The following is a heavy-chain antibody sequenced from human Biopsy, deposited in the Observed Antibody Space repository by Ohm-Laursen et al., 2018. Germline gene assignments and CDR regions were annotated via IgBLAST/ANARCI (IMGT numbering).Heavy chain of an antibody. V-gene: IGHV4-59*01. CDR3: ARATNSTGWPYYYFYGMDV. Sequence: SVTLSFTCTVSGGSISSDYWSWIRQTPGKGLVWIGYIYYSGSTNYNPSLKSRVTISVDTSKNQFSLRLNSVTAADTAVYYCARATNSTGWPYYYFYGMDVWGQGTTVTVSS. J-gene: IGHJ6*02. D-gene: IGHD2/OR15-2a*01. CDR1: GGSISSDY. CDR2: IYYSGST.